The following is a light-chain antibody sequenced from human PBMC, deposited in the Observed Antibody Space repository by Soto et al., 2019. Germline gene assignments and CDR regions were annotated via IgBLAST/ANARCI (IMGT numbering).Light chain of an antibody. CDR2: EGS. V-gene: IGLV2-23*01. CDR3: CSFAGSTTFYV. Sequence: QSVLTQPASVSGSPGQSITISCTGTSSDVGSSNLVSWYQQHPGKAPELIIYEGSRRPSWVSGRFSGSKSGNTASLTISGLQAEDEADYYCCSFAGSTTFYVFGTRTKVTVL. CDR1: SSDVGSSNL. J-gene: IGLJ1*01.